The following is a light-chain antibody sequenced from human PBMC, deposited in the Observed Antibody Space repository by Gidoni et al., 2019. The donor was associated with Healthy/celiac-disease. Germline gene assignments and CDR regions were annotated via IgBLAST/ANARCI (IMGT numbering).Light chain of an antibody. CDR3: QQSYSTPPT. V-gene: IGKV1-39*01. Sequence: DIQMTQSPSSLSASVGDRVTITCRASQSISSYLNWNQQKPGKAPKLLIYAASSLQSGVPSRFSGSGSGTDFTLTISSLQPEDFATYYCQQSYSTPPTFXXXTRLEIK. J-gene: IGKJ5*01. CDR1: QSISSY. CDR2: AAS.